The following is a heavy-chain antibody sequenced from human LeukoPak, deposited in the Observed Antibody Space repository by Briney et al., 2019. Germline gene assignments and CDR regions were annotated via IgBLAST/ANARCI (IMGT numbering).Heavy chain of an antibody. CDR1: GFTFSSYG. CDR2: IWYDGSNE. J-gene: IGHJ4*02. D-gene: IGHD6-13*01. V-gene: IGHV3-33*01. Sequence: PGRSLRLSCAASGFTFSSYGMHWVRQAPGKGLEWVAVIWYDGSNEYYADSVKGRFTISRDNSKNTLYLQMNSLRAEDTAVYYCARDEQQLDYWGQGTLVTVSS. CDR3: ARDEQQLDY.